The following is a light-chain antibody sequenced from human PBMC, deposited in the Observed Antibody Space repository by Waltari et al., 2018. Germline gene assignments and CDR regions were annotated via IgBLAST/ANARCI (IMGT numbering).Light chain of an antibody. Sequence: DFVMTQSPDSLAVSLGERATINCKSSRSVLYSSNDKNHLAWYQQKPRQPPKLLIYWASTRESGVPDRFSGSGSATDFTLTISSLQAEDVAVYYCQQYYRAPQTFGQGTKVEIK. CDR3: QQYYRAPQT. J-gene: IGKJ1*01. CDR1: RSVLYSSNDKNH. V-gene: IGKV4-1*01. CDR2: WAS.